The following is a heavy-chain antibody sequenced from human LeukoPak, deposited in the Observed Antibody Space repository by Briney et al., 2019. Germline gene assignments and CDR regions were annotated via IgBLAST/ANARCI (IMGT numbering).Heavy chain of an antibody. CDR2: ISGSGGST. V-gene: IGHV3-23*01. CDR3: ARAIIYGSGSPLYYYYMDV. D-gene: IGHD3-10*01. CDR1: GFTFSSYA. Sequence: GGSLRLSCAASGFTFSSYAMSWVRQAPGKGLEWVSAISGSGGSTYYPDSVKGRFTISRDNAKNSLYLQMNSLRAEDTALYHCARAIIYGSGSPLYYYYMDVWGKGTTVTISS. J-gene: IGHJ6*03.